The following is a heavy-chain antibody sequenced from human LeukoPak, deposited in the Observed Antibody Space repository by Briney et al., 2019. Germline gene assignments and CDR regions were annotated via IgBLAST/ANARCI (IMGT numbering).Heavy chain of an antibody. V-gene: IGHV1-69*04. Sequence: SVKVSCKASGGTFSSYAISWVRQAPGQGLEWMGRIIPILGIANYAQKFQGRVTITADKSTSTAYMELSSLRSEDTAVYYCASCEEVVRGVIFSGLDYWGQGTLVTVSS. D-gene: IGHD3-10*02. CDR1: GGTFSSYA. CDR2: IIPILGIA. J-gene: IGHJ4*02. CDR3: ASCEEVVRGVIFSGLDY.